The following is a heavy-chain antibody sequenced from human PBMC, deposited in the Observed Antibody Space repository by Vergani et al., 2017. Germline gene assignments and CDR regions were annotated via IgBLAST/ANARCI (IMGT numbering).Heavy chain of an antibody. Sequence: EVQLVESGGGLVQPGRSLRLSCAASGFTFDDYAMHWVRQAPGKGLEWVSGISWHSGSIGHADSVKGRFTISRDNAKNSLYLRMNSLRAEDTALDYCAKERAVRGYYYYGMDVWGQGTTVTVSS. CDR1: GFTFDDYA. CDR2: ISWHSGSI. V-gene: IGHV3-9*01. D-gene: IGHD3-10*01. J-gene: IGHJ6*02. CDR3: AKERAVRGYYYYGMDV.